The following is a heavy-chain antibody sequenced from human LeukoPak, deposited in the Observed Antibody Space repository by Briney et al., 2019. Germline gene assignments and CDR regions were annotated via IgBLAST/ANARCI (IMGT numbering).Heavy chain of an antibody. CDR2: IYYSGSN. J-gene: IGHJ6*03. Sequence: SETLSLTCTVSGCSISSYYWSWIRQPPGEGLEWIGYIYYSGSNNYNPSLKSQVTISVDTSKNQFSLKLSSVTAADTAVYYCATCSSTSCYANNYYYYMDVWGKGTTVTVSS. V-gene: IGHV4-59*01. CDR3: ATCSSTSCYANNYYYYMDV. D-gene: IGHD2-2*01. CDR1: GCSISSYY.